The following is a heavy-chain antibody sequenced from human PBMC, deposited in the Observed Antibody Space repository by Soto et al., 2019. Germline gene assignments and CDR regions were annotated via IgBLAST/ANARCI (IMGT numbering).Heavy chain of an antibody. D-gene: IGHD3-22*01. CDR1: GGTFSSYA. J-gene: IGHJ4*02. V-gene: IGHV1-69*13. Sequence: ASAKVSCKASGGTFSSYAISWVRQAPGQGLEWMGGIIPIFGTANYAQKFQGRVTITADESTSTAYMELSSLRSEDTAVYYCARQMGYDSSGYYDYWGQGTLVTAPQ. CDR3: ARQMGYDSSGYYDY. CDR2: IIPIFGTA.